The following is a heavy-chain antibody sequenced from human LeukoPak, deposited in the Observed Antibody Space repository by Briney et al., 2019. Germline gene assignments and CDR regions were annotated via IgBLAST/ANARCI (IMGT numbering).Heavy chain of an antibody. D-gene: IGHD4-17*01. V-gene: IGHV3-7*03. CDR2: IKQDGSEK. J-gene: IGHJ6*03. CDR3: ARGTRGDYVYHRGNFRRMVYYYYMDV. CDR1: GFTFGSYW. Sequence: GGSLRLSRVASGFTFGSYWMSWVRQAPGKGLEWVANIKQDGSEKYYVDSVKGRFTISRDNAKNSLYLQMNSLRAEDTAVYYCARGTRGDYVYHRGNFRRMVYYYYMDVWGKGTTVTVSS.